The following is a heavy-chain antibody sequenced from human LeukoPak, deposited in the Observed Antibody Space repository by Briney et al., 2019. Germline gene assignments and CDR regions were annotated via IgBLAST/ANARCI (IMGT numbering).Heavy chain of an antibody. CDR2: IWYDGSNK. Sequence: GGSLRLSCAASGFTFSSYGMHWVRQAPGKGLEWVAVIWYDGSNKYYADSVKGRFTISRDNSKNTLYLQMNSLRAEDTAVYYCARDAGYGSGSPYYYYGMDVWGQGTTVTVSS. D-gene: IGHD3-10*01. CDR1: GFTFSSYG. V-gene: IGHV3-33*01. CDR3: ARDAGYGSGSPYYYYGMDV. J-gene: IGHJ6*02.